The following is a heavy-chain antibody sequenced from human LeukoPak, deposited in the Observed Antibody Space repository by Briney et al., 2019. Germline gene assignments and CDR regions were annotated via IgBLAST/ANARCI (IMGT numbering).Heavy chain of an antibody. V-gene: IGHV1-2*02. CDR1: GYTITDYY. D-gene: IGHD5-24*01. CDR3: ARESGWLQPLDY. J-gene: IGHJ4*02. CDR2: SHPNTGDT. Sequence: ASVNVSCKASGYTITDYYIHWVRQAPGQGLEWMGWSHPNTGDTKYSQKFQGRVTMTRDTSINTAYMDLSRLTSDDTAVYFCARESGWLQPLDYWGQGTLVTVSS.